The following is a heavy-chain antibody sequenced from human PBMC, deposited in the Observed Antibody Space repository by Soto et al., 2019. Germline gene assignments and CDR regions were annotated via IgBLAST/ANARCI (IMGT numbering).Heavy chain of an antibody. CDR2: NIPILGTA. J-gene: IGHJ4*02. CDR3: ARDHSVVAGYYYFDY. V-gene: IGHV1-69*01. Sequence: QVQLVQSGSELQRPGSSVKVSCKASGGTFNNYAFSWVRQAPGQRLEWLGGNIPILGTAKYAQKFQGRVTITAVDSTSTAYMELSSLRSEDTAVYYCARDHSVVAGYYYFDYWGQGTLVTVSS. D-gene: IGHD6-19*01. CDR1: GGTFNNYA.